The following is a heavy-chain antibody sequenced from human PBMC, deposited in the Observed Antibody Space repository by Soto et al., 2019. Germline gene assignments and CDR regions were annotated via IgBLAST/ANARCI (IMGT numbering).Heavy chain of an antibody. Sequence: SETLSLTCTVSGGSFSTYYWIWIRQPPGKGLEWIGVFYNGGTTNYSPSLKSRVTISVDTSKNQFSLKLNSVTAADTAVYYCARDGSERPATYWGQGILVTVSS. CDR2: FYNGGTT. CDR3: ARDGSERPATY. V-gene: IGHV4-59*01. D-gene: IGHD3-10*01. CDR1: GGSFSTYY. J-gene: IGHJ4*02.